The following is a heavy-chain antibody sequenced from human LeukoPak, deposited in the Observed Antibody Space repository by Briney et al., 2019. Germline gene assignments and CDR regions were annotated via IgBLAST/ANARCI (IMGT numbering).Heavy chain of an antibody. CDR1: GFSFSSYR. CDR2: ISSSSSTI. V-gene: IGHV3-48*04. Sequence: PGGSLRLSCAASGFSFSSYRMNWVRQAPGKGLEWVSYISSSSSTIYYADSVKGRFTISRDNAKNSLYLQMNSLRAEDTAVYYCARERGSYYCDYWGQGTLVTVSS. D-gene: IGHD1-26*01. CDR3: ARERGSYYCDY. J-gene: IGHJ4*02.